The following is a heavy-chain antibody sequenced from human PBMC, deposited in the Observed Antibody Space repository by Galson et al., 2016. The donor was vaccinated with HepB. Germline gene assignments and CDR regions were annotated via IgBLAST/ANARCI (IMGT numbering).Heavy chain of an antibody. CDR3: APGNSVVRGY. D-gene: IGHD4-23*01. CDR1: GFTVSSNY. V-gene: IGHV3-53*01. Sequence: RLSCAASGFTVSSNYMSWVRQAPGKGLEWVSLIYSGGRTSYADSVKGRFTISRDTSKNTVYLQMNSLRADDTAVYYCAPGNSVVRGYWGQGTLVTVSS. CDR2: IYSGGRT. J-gene: IGHJ4*02.